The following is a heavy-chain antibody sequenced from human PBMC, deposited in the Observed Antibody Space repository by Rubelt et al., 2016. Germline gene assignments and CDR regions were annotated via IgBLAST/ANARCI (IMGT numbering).Heavy chain of an antibody. CDR3: AKVRRITMVRGVYYYYGMDV. D-gene: IGHD3-10*01. Sequence: IYSGGSTYYADSVKGRFTISRDNSKNTLYLQMNSLRAEDTAVYYCAKVRRITMVRGVYYYYGMDVWGQGTTVTVSS. V-gene: IGHV3-53*01. J-gene: IGHJ6*02. CDR2: IYSGGST.